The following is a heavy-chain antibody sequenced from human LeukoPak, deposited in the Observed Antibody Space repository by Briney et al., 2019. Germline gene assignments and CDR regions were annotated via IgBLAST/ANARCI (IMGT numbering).Heavy chain of an antibody. Sequence: SETLSLTCTVSGGSISGYYCSWIRQPAGKGLEWIGRIYTSGSTNYNPSLKSRVTMSVDTSKNQFSLKLTSVTAADTAVYYCARDYYDSSGHLWWFDPWGQGTLVTVSS. CDR2: IYTSGST. CDR1: GGSISGYY. D-gene: IGHD3-22*01. V-gene: IGHV4-4*07. J-gene: IGHJ5*02. CDR3: ARDYYDSSGHLWWFDP.